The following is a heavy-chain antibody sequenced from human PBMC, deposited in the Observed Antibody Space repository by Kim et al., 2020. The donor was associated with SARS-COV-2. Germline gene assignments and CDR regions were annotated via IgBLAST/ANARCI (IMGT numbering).Heavy chain of an antibody. J-gene: IGHJ3*02. V-gene: IGHV6-1*01. CDR3: ARGGAANDAFDI. D-gene: IGHD5-18*01. Sequence: DYSVSVKSRITINPDTSKTQFSLQLNSVTPEDTAVYYCARGGAANDAFDIWGQGTMVTVSS.